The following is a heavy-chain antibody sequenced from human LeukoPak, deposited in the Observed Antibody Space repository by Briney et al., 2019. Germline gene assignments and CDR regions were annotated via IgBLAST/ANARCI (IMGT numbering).Heavy chain of an antibody. CDR3: ARDMYSNYASSAFDP. J-gene: IGHJ5*02. CDR2: IYTNGGA. D-gene: IGHD4-11*01. CDR1: GGSVTSGNYY. V-gene: IGHV4-61*10. Sequence: PSETLSLTCTVSGGSVTSGNYYWNWIRQPAGKGLEWIGRIYTNGGASYNPSLKSRVTISIDASKNQFSLKLSSVTAADTALYYCARDMYSNYASSAFDPWGQEALVTVSS.